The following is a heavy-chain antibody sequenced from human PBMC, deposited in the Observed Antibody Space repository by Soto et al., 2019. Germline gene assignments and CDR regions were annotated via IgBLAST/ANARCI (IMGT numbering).Heavy chain of an antibody. D-gene: IGHD6-6*01. CDR3: ARVRGSSSPSYYGMDV. Sequence: SETLSVTCTVSGGSISSGGYYWSWIRQHPGKGLEWIGYIYYSGSTYYNPSLKSRVTISVDTSKNQFSLKLSSVTAADTAVYYCARVRGSSSPSYYGMDVWGQGTTVTVSS. J-gene: IGHJ6*02. CDR2: IYYSGST. V-gene: IGHV4-31*03. CDR1: GGSISSGGYY.